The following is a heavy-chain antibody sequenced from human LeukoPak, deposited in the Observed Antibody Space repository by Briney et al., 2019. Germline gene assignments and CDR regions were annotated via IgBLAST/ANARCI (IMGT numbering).Heavy chain of an antibody. D-gene: IGHD3-22*01. Sequence: GGSLRLPCAASGFTFSSYWMSWVRQAPGKGLEWVANIKQDGSEKYYVDSAKGRFTISRDNAKNSLYLQMNSLRAEDTAVYYCARGYYYDSSGYYYWGQGTLVTVSS. CDR2: IKQDGSEK. V-gene: IGHV3-7*04. J-gene: IGHJ4*02. CDR3: ARGYYYDSSGYYY. CDR1: GFTFSSYW.